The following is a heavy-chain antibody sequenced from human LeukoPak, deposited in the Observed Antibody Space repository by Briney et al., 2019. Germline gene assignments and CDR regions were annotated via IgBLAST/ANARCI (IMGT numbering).Heavy chain of an antibody. CDR1: GGTFISYA. D-gene: IGHD6-19*01. CDR3: ARMYSSGFTIDDY. J-gene: IGHJ4*02. Sequence: SVKVSCTASGGTFISYAISWVRQAPGQGLEWMGGIIPIFGTANYAQKFQGRVTITADEFTSTAYMELSSLRSEDTAVYYCARMYSSGFTIDDYWGQGTLVTVSS. V-gene: IGHV1-69*13. CDR2: IIPIFGTA.